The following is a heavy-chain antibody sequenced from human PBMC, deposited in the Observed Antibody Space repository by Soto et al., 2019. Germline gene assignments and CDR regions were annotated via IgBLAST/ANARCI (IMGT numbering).Heavy chain of an antibody. CDR2: TYYRSKWYN. J-gene: IGHJ4*02. D-gene: IGHD3-3*01. Sequence: PSQTLSLTCAISGDSVSSNSAAWNWIRQSPSRGLEWLGRTYYRSKWYNDYAVSVKSRITINPDTSKNQFSLQLNSVTPGDTAVYYCAIQPYDFWSGYYTTFDYWGQGTLVTVSS. V-gene: IGHV6-1*01. CDR3: AIQPYDFWSGYYTTFDY. CDR1: GDSVSSNSAA.